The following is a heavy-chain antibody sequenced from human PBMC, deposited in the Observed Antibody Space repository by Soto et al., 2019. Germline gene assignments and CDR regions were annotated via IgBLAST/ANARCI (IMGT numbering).Heavy chain of an antibody. CDR2: IYYSGST. CDR1: GGSISSSSYY. V-gene: IGHV4-39*01. D-gene: IGHD2-2*01. Sequence: SETLSLTCTVSGGSISSSSYYWGWIRQPPGKGLEWIGSIYYSGSTYYNPSLKSRVTISVDTSKNQFSLKLSSVTAADTAVYYCARSIVVVPAAMVYYYGMDVWGQGTTVTVS. CDR3: ARSIVVVPAAMVYYYGMDV. J-gene: IGHJ6*02.